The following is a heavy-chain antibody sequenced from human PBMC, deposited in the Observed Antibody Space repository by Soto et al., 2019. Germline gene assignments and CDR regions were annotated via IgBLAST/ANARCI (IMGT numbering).Heavy chain of an antibody. CDR3: ATQRWIVAT. J-gene: IGHJ4*02. CDR2: IYYSGST. CDR1: GGSISSSSYY. Sequence: PSETLSLTCTVSGGSISSSSYYWGWIRQPPGKGLEWIGSIYYSGSTYYNPSLKSRVTISVDTSKNQFSLKLSSVTAADTAVYYCATQRWIVATWGQGTLVTVSS. V-gene: IGHV4-39*01. D-gene: IGHD5-12*01.